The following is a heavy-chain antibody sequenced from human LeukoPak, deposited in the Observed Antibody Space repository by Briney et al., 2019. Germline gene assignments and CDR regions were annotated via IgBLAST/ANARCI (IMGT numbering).Heavy chain of an antibody. D-gene: IGHD6-6*01. CDR2: ISGSGGST. CDR3: ARDPLLVGSSTYYYYYYGMDV. CDR1: GFTFSSYA. Sequence: GGSLRLSCAASGFTFSSYAMSWVRQAPGKGLEWVSAISGSGGSTYYADSVKGRFTISRDNAKNSLYLQMNSLRAEDTAVYYCARDPLLVGSSTYYYYYYGMDVWGQGTTVTVSS. J-gene: IGHJ6*02. V-gene: IGHV3-23*01.